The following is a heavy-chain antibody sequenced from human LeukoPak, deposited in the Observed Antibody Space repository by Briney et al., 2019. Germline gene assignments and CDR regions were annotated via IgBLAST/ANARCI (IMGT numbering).Heavy chain of an antibody. V-gene: IGHV3-73*01. J-gene: IGHJ6*02. Sequence: GGSLRLSCAASGFTFSGSAMHWVRQASGKGLEWVGRIRSKANNYATAYAASVKGRFTISRDNSKNTLYLQMNSLRAEDTAVYYCAKDTFPWGMDVWGQGTTVTVSS. CDR3: AKDTFPWGMDV. CDR2: IRSKANNYAT. D-gene: IGHD5-18*01. CDR1: GFTFSGSA.